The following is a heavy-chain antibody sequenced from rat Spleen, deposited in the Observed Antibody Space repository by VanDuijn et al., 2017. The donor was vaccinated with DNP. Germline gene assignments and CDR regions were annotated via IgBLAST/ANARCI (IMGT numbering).Heavy chain of an antibody. CDR2: ISYSGTT. D-gene: IGHD1-6*01. Sequence: EVQLQESGPGLVKPSQSLSLTCSVTGYSITSNYWAWIRKFPGNKMEWMGYISYSGTTGYNPSLKSRIPITKDTSKTQFFLQFNSVTTTDTATYYCARSDVYNGFDYWGQGVMVTVSS. CDR1: GYSITSNY. CDR3: ARSDVYNGFDY. J-gene: IGHJ2*01. V-gene: IGHV3-1*01.